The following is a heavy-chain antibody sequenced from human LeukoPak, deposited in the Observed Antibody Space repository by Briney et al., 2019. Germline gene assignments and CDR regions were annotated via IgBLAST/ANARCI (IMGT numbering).Heavy chain of an antibody. D-gene: IGHD4-17*01. CDR1: GFTFSSYA. CDR3: SYGDDFDY. J-gene: IGHJ4*02. Sequence: GGSLRLSCAASGFTFSSYAMHWVRQAPGKGLEWVAVISYDRSNKYYADSVKGRFTISRDNSKNTLYLQMNSLRAEDTAVYYGSYGDDFDYWGQGTLVTVSS. V-gene: IGHV3-30-3*01. CDR2: ISYDRSNK.